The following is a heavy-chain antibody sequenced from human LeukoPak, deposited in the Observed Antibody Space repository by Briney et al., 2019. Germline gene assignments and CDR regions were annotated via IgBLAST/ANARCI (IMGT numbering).Heavy chain of an antibody. J-gene: IGHJ3*02. Sequence: ASVKVSCKASGYTFTSYGISWVRQAPGQGLEWMGWISAYNGNTNYAQKLQGRVTMTTDTSTSTAYMELRSLRSDDTALYYCAKCDFWSANDFFDIWGQGTMVTVSS. CDR1: GYTFTSYG. CDR2: ISAYNGNT. V-gene: IGHV1-18*01. CDR3: AKCDFWSANDFFDI. D-gene: IGHD3-3*01.